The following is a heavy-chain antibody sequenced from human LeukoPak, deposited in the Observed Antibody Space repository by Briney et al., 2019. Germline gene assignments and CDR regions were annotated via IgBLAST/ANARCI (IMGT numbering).Heavy chain of an antibody. V-gene: IGHV1-46*01. CDR2: INPSGGST. D-gene: IGHD6-13*01. J-gene: IGHJ5*02. Sequence: ASVKVSCKASGYTFTSCYMHWVRQAPGQGLELMGIINPSGGSTSYAQKFQGRVTMTRDTSTSTVYMELSSLRSEDTAVYYCARKGIAANWFDPWGQGTLVTVSS. CDR3: ARKGIAANWFDP. CDR1: GYTFTSCY.